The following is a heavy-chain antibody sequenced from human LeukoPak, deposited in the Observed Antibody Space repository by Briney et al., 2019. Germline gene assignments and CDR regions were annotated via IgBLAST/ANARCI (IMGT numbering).Heavy chain of an antibody. J-gene: IGHJ3*02. Sequence: GESLKISCKGSGYSFTSYWIGWVRQMPGKGLEWMGIIYPGDSDTRYSPSFRGQVTISADKSISTAYLQWSSLKASDTAMYYCARPSYYYDSSGYYPDAFDIWGQGTMVTVSS. CDR3: ARPSYYYDSSGYYPDAFDI. V-gene: IGHV5-51*01. D-gene: IGHD3-22*01. CDR1: GYSFTSYW. CDR2: IYPGDSDT.